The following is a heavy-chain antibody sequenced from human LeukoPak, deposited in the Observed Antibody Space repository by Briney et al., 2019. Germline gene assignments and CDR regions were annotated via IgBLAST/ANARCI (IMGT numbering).Heavy chain of an antibody. J-gene: IGHJ4*02. V-gene: IGHV4-31*03. CDR2: IYYSGST. CDR1: GGSISSGGYY. Sequence: SETLSLTCTVSGGSISSGGYYWSWIRQHPGKGLEWIGYIYYSGSTYYNPSLKSRVAISVDTSKNQFSLKLSSVTAADTAVYYCARAQKTYYYDSSGYYVAYWGQGTLVTVSS. CDR3: ARAQKTYYYDSSGYYVAY. D-gene: IGHD3-22*01.